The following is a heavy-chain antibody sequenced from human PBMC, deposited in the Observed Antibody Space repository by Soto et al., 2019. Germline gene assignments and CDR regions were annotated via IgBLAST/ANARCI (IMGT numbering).Heavy chain of an antibody. D-gene: IGHD4-4*01. V-gene: IGHV1-3*01. J-gene: IGHJ4*02. CDR3: TRELQGLYYFDY. CDR1: YYTFTSYV. CDR2: INAGNGHT. Sequence: SVDVSRKCSYYTFTSYVMHWVRQAPGQSLEWIGWINAGNGHTKYSQKFQDRVTITRDTSANTAYMELSRLRSEDTAVYYCTRELQGLYYFDYWGQGALVTVSS.